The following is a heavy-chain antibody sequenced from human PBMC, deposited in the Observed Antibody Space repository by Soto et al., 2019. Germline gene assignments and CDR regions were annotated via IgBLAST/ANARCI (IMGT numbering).Heavy chain of an antibody. D-gene: IGHD3-22*01. CDR2: VHYTGST. CDR1: GGSITSTNFY. CDR3: ARHLAGDDSGYYARAFDL. J-gene: IGHJ3*01. Sequence: QLQLQESGPGLVKPSETLSLTCTVSGGSITSTNFYWGWIRQTPGKGLEWIGSVHYTGSTYYNPSLKSRVSISLDTSKNNFSLRLTSVTAADTAVFYCARHLAGDDSGYYARAFDLWGRGTKVTVSS. V-gene: IGHV4-39*01.